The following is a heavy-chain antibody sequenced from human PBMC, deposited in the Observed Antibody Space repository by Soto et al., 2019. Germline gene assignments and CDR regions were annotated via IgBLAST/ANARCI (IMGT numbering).Heavy chain of an antibody. D-gene: IGHD3-10*01. J-gene: IGHJ4*02. CDR3: ARRGHRQGLIDY. CDR1: GFTFSTYD. V-gene: IGHV3-48*03. CDR2: IGAAGENI. Sequence: EVQLGESGGGLVQPGGSLRLSCVASGFTFSTYDMYWLRQAPGKGLEWVSYIGAAGENIQYGDSVMGRFTISRDNAKNAVHLQMNNLGAEDMAHYDCARRGHRQGLIDYRGQVVLVPVSS.